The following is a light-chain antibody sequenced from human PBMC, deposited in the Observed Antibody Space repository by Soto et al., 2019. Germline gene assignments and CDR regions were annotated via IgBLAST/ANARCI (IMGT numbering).Light chain of an antibody. Sequence: QSVLTQPASVSVSPGQSITISCTGTSSDIGHNKYVSWYQQYPGKVPKLLINQVSNRPSGVSNRFSGSKSGNTASLTISGLLAEDEADYFCTSSTSDSLYVFGTGTKVTVL. V-gene: IGLV2-14*01. CDR2: QVS. J-gene: IGLJ1*01. CDR3: TSSTSDSLYV. CDR1: SSDIGHNKY.